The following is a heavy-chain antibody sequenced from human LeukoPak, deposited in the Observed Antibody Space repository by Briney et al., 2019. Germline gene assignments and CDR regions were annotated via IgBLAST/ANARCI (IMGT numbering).Heavy chain of an antibody. J-gene: IGHJ4*02. V-gene: IGHV4-30-4*01. Sequence: KPSETLSLTCTVSGDSISSGDSYWSWIRQPPGKGLEWIGYIYYSGTTYYNPSLKSRITMSVDTSKNQFSLRLSSVTAADTAMYYCARVEGVGYNPLGYWGPGTLVTVSS. CDR1: GDSISSGDSY. CDR3: ARVEGVGYNPLGY. CDR2: IYYSGTT. D-gene: IGHD5-24*01.